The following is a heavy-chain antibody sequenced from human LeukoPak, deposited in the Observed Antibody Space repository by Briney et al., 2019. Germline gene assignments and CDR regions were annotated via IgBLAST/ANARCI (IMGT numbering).Heavy chain of an antibody. Sequence: GGSLRLSCAASGFTFSSYGMHWVRQAPGKGLEWVAFIRYDGSNKYYADSVKGRFTISRDNSKNTLYLQMNSLRAEDTAVYYCARPPPEYHYRGDAFDIWGQGTMVTVSS. CDR3: ARPPPEYHYRGDAFDI. D-gene: IGHD2-2*01. V-gene: IGHV3-30*02. J-gene: IGHJ3*02. CDR1: GFTFSSYG. CDR2: IRYDGSNK.